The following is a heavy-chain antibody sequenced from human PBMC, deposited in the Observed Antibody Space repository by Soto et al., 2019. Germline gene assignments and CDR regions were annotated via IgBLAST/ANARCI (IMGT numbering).Heavy chain of an antibody. D-gene: IGHD6-13*01. J-gene: IGHJ4*02. Sequence: PSETLSLTCAVYGGSFSGYYWSWIRQPPGKGLEWIGEINHSGSTNYNPSLKSRVTISVDTSKNQFSLKLSSVTAADTAVYYCARGARGSSCRSFGYWGQGTLVTV. CDR1: GGSFSGYY. V-gene: IGHV4-34*01. CDR3: ARGARGSSCRSFGY. CDR2: INHSGST.